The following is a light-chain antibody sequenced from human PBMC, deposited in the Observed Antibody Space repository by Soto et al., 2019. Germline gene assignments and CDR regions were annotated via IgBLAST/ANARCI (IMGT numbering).Light chain of an antibody. CDR2: GNS. Sequence: QSVLTQPPSVSGAPGQTVTISCTGSSTNIGADYDVHWYQQLPGTAPKLLIYGNSNRPSGVPDRFSCSKSGTSGSLAITGLQAEDEADYYCQSYDSSLSGSRVFGAGTKVTVL. CDR1: STNIGADYD. CDR3: QSYDSSLSGSRV. J-gene: IGLJ1*01. V-gene: IGLV1-40*01.